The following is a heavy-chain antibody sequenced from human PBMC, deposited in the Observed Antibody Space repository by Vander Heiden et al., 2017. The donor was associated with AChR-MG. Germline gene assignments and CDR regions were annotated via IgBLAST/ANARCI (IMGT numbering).Heavy chain of an antibody. CDR3: ARDLHFRVWLRSGWYEH. J-gene: IGHJ1*01. D-gene: IGHD6-19*01. Sequence: QVQLVQSGAEVKKPGASVKVSCKASGYTFTSYGISWVRQAPGQGLEWMGWISAYNGNTNYAQKLQGRVTMTTDTSTSTAYMELRSLRSDDTAVYYWARDLHFRVWLRSGWYEHWGQGTLVTVSS. CDR1: GYTFTSYG. V-gene: IGHV1-18*01. CDR2: ISAYNGNT.